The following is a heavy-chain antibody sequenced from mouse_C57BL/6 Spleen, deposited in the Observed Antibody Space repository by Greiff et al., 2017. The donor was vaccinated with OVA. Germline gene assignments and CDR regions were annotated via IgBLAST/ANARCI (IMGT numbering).Heavy chain of an antibody. V-gene: IGHV1-19*01. J-gene: IGHJ3*01. Sequence: VQLKQSGPVLVKPGASVKMSCKASGYTFTDYYMNWVKQSHGKSLEWIGVINPYNGGTSYNQKFKGKATLTVDKSSSTAYMELNSLTSEDSAVYYCAVDGSGFAYWGQGTLVTVSA. CDR1: GYTFTDYY. D-gene: IGHD2-3*01. CDR3: AVDGSGFAY. CDR2: INPYNGGT.